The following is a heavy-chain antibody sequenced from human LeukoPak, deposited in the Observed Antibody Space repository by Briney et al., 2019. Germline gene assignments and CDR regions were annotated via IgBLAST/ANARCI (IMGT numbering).Heavy chain of an antibody. J-gene: IGHJ4*02. V-gene: IGHV3-11*06. Sequence: GGSLRLSCAASGFTFSDYYMSWIRQAPGKGLEWVSYISSSSSYTNYADSVKGRFTITRENAKNSLYLQMNSLRAEDTAVYYCARLRIQLWYNDYWGQGTLVTVSS. CDR1: GFTFSDYY. CDR2: ISSSSSYT. D-gene: IGHD5-18*01. CDR3: ARLRIQLWYNDY.